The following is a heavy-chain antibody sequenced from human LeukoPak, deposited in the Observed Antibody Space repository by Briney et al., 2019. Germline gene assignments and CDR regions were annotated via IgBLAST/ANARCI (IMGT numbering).Heavy chain of an antibody. CDR1: GFTFSACE. CDR3: ARVATMVRVPLDALDI. V-gene: IGHV3-48*03. CDR2: ISRSGSTR. D-gene: IGHD3-10*01. Sequence: GGSLRLSCAISGFTFSACELTWVRQAPGKGLEWVSYISRSGSTRYYADSVKGRFTISRDNAKNSLYLQINSLRAEDTAVYYCARVATMVRVPLDALDIWGQGTMVSVSS. J-gene: IGHJ3*02.